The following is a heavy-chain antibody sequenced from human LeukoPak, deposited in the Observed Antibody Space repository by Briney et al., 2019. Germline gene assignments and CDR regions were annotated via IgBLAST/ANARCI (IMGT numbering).Heavy chain of an antibody. CDR3: ARGVVAALFDY. CDR1: GVSISSYY. J-gene: IGHJ4*02. V-gene: IGHV4-59*01. D-gene: IGHD2-15*01. CDR2: IYYSGSN. Sequence: PSETLSLTCTVSGVSISSYYWSWLRQPQGKGVEWVGYIYYSGSNNYNPSLKSRVTISVDTSKNQFSLKLSSVTAADTAVYYCARGVVAALFDYWGQGTLVTVSS.